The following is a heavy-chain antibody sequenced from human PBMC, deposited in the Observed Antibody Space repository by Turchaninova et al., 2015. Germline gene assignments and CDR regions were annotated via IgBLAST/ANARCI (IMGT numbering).Heavy chain of an antibody. D-gene: IGHD3-9*01. V-gene: IGHV3-23*01. J-gene: IGHJ4*02. CDR2: ISGSGDGK. Sequence: EVQLLESGGDLVQRGGSLRLSCAASGFTFSSFSMNWVRPAPGMGVGLVSGISGSGDGKNYADSVKGRFTISSDTSKNTLYLQRNSLRAEDTAVYYCAKGRLLRYFDWLLNVGLDYWGQGTLVTVSS. CDR1: GFTFSSFS. CDR3: AKGRLLRYFDWLLNVGLDY.